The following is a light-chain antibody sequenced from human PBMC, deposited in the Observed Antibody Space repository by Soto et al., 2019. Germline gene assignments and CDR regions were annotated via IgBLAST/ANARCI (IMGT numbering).Light chain of an antibody. J-gene: IGLJ1*01. V-gene: IGLV2-11*01. CDR1: SSDVGTYNF. CDR3: CSYAGSYTFV. Sequence: QSALTQPRSVSGSPGQSITISCTGTSSDVGTYNFVSWYQHHPGKAPKLMIYDVSHRPSGVPDRFSGSKSDNTASLTISGLQAEDEADYYCCSYAGSYTFVFGTGTKVTVL. CDR2: DVS.